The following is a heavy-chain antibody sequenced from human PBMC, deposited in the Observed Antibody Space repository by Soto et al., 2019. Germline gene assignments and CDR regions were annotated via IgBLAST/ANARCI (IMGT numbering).Heavy chain of an antibody. CDR2: LYYSGTT. CDR3: ASDVTAPPIYFDP. D-gene: IGHD2-21*02. Sequence: NLCLRCPVSGGLPSGGAYLWGRVRQHNGKGRDWIGYLYYSGTTNYNPFLKILVTLSLDKSKNQLSLKRNFLTAADTAAYYCASDVTAPPIYFDPWGQATLITVSS. V-gene: IGHV4-61*08. J-gene: IGHJ5*02. CDR1: GGLPSGGAYL.